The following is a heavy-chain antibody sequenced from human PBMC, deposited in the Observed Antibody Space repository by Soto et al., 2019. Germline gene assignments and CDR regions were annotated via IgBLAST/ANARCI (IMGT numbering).Heavy chain of an antibody. J-gene: IGHJ4*01. CDR3: ARVSIAVFVYDY. D-gene: IGHD6-19*01. CDR2: INPNSGGT. CDR1: GYTFTGYY. V-gene: IGHV1-2*02. Sequence: ASVKVYCKASGYTFTGYYMHWVRQAPGQGLEWMGWINPNSGGTNYAQKFQGRVTMTRDTSISTAYMELSRLRSDDTAVYYCARVSIAVFVYDYWGHGTLVTVSS.